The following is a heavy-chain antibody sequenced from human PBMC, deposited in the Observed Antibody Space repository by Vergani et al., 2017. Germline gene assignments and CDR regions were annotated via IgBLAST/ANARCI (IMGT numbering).Heavy chain of an antibody. V-gene: IGHV4-39*01. CDR3: ARTESFILRYFHWAL. CDR2: IYHSRGA. J-gene: IGHJ4*02. Sequence: QLHPQESGPGLVKPSETLSLTCTVSGGSITSSSYYWGWIRQPPGKGLEWIGNIYHSRGAYYNPSLKGRVTISVDTSKNQFSLEVTSVTAADTAIYFCARTESFILRYFHWALWGQGTLVTVSS. D-gene: IGHD3-9*01. CDR1: GGSITSSSYY.